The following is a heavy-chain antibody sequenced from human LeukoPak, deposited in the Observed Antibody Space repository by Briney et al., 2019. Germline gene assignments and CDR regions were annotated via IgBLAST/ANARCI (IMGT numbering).Heavy chain of an antibody. CDR1: GGSFSGYY. CDR3: ARLALNYYGSGSYFSLDP. CDR2: INHSGST. D-gene: IGHD3-10*01. V-gene: IGHV4-34*01. Sequence: SETLSLTCAVYGGSFSGYYWSWIRQPPGKGLEWIGEINHSGSTNYNPSLESRVTISVDTSKNQFSLKLSSVTAADTAVYYCARLALNYYGSGSYFSLDPWGQGTLVTVSS. J-gene: IGHJ5*02.